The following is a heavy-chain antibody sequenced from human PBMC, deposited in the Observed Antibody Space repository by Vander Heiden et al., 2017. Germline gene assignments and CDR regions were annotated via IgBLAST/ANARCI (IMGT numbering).Heavy chain of an antibody. V-gene: IGHV1-69*01. J-gene: IGHJ6*02. D-gene: IGHD3-3*01. CDR1: GGTFSSYA. CDR3: ARGKERLEWTSGMDV. CDR2: LIPIFGTA. Sequence: QVQLVQSGAEVTKPGSSVKVSCKASGGTFSSYALSWVRQAPGQGLEWMGGLIPIFGTANYAQKVQGRVTITADESTSTAYMELSSLRSEDTAVYYCARGKERLEWTSGMDVWGQGTTVTVSS.